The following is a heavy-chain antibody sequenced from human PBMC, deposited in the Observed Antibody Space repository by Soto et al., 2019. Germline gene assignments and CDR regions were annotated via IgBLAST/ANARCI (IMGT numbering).Heavy chain of an antibody. CDR2: MNPNSGNT. V-gene: IGHV1-8*01. Sequence: ASVKVSFKASGYTFTSYDINWVRQATGQGLEWMGWMNPNSGNTGYAQKFQGRVTMTRNTSISTAYMELSSLRSEDTAVYYCARGVRWLRLPHDYYYYGMDVWGQGTTVTVSS. CDR3: ARGVRWLRLPHDYYYYGMDV. J-gene: IGHJ6*02. CDR1: GYTFTSYD. D-gene: IGHD5-12*01.